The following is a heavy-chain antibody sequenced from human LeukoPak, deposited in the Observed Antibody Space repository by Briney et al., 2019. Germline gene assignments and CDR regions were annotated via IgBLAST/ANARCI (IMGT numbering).Heavy chain of an antibody. CDR2: ISSSSSTK. D-gene: IGHD3-3*01. J-gene: IGHJ4*02. V-gene: IGHV3-48*01. CDR1: GFTFSSYS. CDR3: ARGNYDFWSGLSSL. Sequence: GGSLRLSCAASGFTFSSYSMNWVRQAPGKGLEWVSYISSSSSTKYYADSVKGRFTISTDNAKNSLYLQMNSLRPEDKAVYYCARGNYDFWSGLSSLWGQGTLVTVSS.